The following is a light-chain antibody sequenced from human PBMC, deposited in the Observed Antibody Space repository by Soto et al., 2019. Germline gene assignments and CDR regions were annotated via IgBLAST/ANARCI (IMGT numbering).Light chain of an antibody. CDR3: QHYDHLPIT. J-gene: IGKJ5*01. CDR2: DAS. CDR1: QDITNY. Sequence: DIPMTQSPSSLSASVGDRVTITCQASQDITNYLNWYQQKPGRAPRLLLYDASSLETGVPSRFSGSGSGTDFTLTISSPQPEDVATYYCQHYDHLPITFGQGTRLEIK. V-gene: IGKV1-33*01.